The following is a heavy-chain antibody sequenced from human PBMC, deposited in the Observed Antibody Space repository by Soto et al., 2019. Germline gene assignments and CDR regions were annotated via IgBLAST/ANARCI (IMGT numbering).Heavy chain of an antibody. Sequence: QLQLQESGPGLVKPSETLSLTCTVSGGSISSSSYYWGWIRQPPGKGLEWIGSIYYSGSTYYNPSLKSRVTLSVDTAKNQFSLKLSSVTAADTAVYYCARYTAGSVVVIERGFDYWGQGTLVTVSS. D-gene: IGHD3-22*01. CDR3: ARYTAGSVVVIERGFDY. J-gene: IGHJ4*02. CDR1: GGSISSSSYY. V-gene: IGHV4-39*01. CDR2: IYYSGST.